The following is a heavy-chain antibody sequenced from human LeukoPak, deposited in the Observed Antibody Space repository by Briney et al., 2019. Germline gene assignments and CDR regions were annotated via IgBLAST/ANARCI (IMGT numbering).Heavy chain of an antibody. CDR2: INSDGSST. Sequence: GGSLRLSCAASGFTFSSYWMHWVRQAPGKGLVWVSRINSDGSSTSYADSVKGRFTISRDNAENTLYLQMNSLRAEDTAVYYCARDGSSGRANAFDIWGQGTMVTVSS. J-gene: IGHJ3*02. D-gene: IGHD6-19*01. CDR1: GFTFSSYW. V-gene: IGHV3-74*01. CDR3: ARDGSSGRANAFDI.